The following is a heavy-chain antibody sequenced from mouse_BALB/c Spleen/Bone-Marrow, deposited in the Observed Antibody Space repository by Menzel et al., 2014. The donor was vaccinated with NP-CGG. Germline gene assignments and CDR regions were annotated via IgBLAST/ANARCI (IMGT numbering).Heavy chain of an antibody. J-gene: IGHJ3*01. D-gene: IGHD1-2*01. CDR1: GFDFSRYW. Sequence: DVQLVESGGGPVQPGGSLKLSCADSGFDFSRYWMSWVRPAPGKGLEWIGEINPDSSTINYTPSLKDKFIISRDNAKNTLYLQMSKVRSEDTALYYCARNHYYGLFAYWGQGTLVTVSA. CDR3: ARNHYYGLFAY. CDR2: INPDSSTI. V-gene: IGHV4-1*02.